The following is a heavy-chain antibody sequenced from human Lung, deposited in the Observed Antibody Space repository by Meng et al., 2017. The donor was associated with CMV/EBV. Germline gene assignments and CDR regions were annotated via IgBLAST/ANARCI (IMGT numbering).Heavy chain of an antibody. D-gene: IGHD2/OR15-2a*01. V-gene: IGHV1-69*08. CDR2: IIPILHTP. Sequence: GGSLRLSCKASGGTFSTYTFNWVRQAPGQGLEWMGRIIPILHTPNYAQKFQGRVTFTADKSASTAYMELSNLRSEDTAIYYCHVISFDYWGQGSLVTVSS. CDR3: HVISFDY. J-gene: IGHJ4*02. CDR1: GGTFSTYT.